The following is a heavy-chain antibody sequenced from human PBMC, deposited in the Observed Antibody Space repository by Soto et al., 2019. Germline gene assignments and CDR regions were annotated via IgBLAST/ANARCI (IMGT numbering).Heavy chain of an antibody. CDR3: ARQLDSSGSVAFDI. Sequence: SPTLSLTCTVSGGSISSYYWSWIRQPPGKGLEWIGYIYYSGSTNYNPSLKSRVTISVDTSKNQFSLKLSSVTAADTAVYYCARQLDSSGSVAFDIWGQGTMVTVSS. D-gene: IGHD6-19*01. J-gene: IGHJ3*02. CDR1: GGSISSYY. V-gene: IGHV4-59*08. CDR2: IYYSGST.